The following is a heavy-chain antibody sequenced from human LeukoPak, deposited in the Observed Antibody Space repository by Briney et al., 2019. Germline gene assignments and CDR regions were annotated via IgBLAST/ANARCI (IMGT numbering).Heavy chain of an antibody. V-gene: IGHV3-21*01. CDR3: ARDHSQWEDGFDP. J-gene: IGHJ5*02. Sequence: GGSLRLSCAASGFTCSSYSMNWVRQAPGKGLEWVSSISSSSSYIYYADSVKGRFTISRDNAKNSLYLQMNSLRAEDTAVYYCARDHSQWEDGFDPWGQGTLVTVSS. D-gene: IGHD1-26*01. CDR1: GFTCSSYS. CDR2: ISSSSSYI.